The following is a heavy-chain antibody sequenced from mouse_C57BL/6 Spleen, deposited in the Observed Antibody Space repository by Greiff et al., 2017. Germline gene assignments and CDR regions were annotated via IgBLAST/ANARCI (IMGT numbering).Heavy chain of an antibody. CDR1: GFTFSNYW. V-gene: IGHV6-3*01. CDR3: TGGGSYYFDY. D-gene: IGHD3-1*01. Sequence: DVKLVESGGGLVQPGGSMKLSCVASGFTFSNYWMNWVRQSPEKGLEWVAQIRLKSDNYATHYAESVKGRFTISRDDSKSSVYLQMNNLRAEDTGIYYCTGGGSYYFDYWGQGTTLTVSS. CDR2: IRLKSDNYAT. J-gene: IGHJ2*01.